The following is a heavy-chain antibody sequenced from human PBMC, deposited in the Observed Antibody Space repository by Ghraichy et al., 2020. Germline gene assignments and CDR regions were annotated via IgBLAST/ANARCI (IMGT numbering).Heavy chain of an antibody. D-gene: IGHD4-17*01. CDR2: INAGNGKT. CDR1: GYTFIRSA. CDR3: VRVHDDGVD. J-gene: IGHJ4*02. Sequence: ASVKVSCKASGYTFIRSAMHWVRQAPGQRLEWVGWINAGNGKTKYSQKFQGRVTITRDTSATTAYMEVSSLRSEDTAMFYCVRVHDDGVDWGQGTMVTVSS. V-gene: IGHV1-3*01.